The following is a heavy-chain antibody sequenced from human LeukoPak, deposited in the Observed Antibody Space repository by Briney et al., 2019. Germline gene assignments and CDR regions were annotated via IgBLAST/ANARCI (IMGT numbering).Heavy chain of an antibody. Sequence: PGGSLRLSCAASGFTFSSNTMNWVRQAPGKGLEWVSSISSSSSYIYYADSMKGRFTISRDNAKNSLYLQMNSLRAEDTAVYYCARVTLDYGDYELGYWGQGTLVTVSS. CDR1: GFTFSSNT. J-gene: IGHJ4*02. D-gene: IGHD4-17*01. V-gene: IGHV3-21*01. CDR3: ARVTLDYGDYELGY. CDR2: ISSSSSYI.